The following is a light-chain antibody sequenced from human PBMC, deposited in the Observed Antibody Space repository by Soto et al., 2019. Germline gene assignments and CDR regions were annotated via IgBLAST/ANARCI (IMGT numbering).Light chain of an antibody. J-gene: IGLJ1*01. CDR1: SSDVGNYKY. V-gene: IGLV2-14*01. CDR3: FSYTSSGTYV. Sequence: QSVLTQPASVSGSPGQSITISCTGTSSDVGNYKYVSWYQQHPGKAPKLMIYEVSNRPSGVSNRFSCSKSGNTASLTISGLQAEYETDYYCFSYTSSGTYVFGTGTKGTAL. CDR2: EVS.